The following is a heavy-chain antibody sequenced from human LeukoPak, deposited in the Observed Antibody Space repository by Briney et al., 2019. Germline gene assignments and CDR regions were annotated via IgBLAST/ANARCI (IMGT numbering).Heavy chain of an antibody. CDR2: IYSGGST. CDR1: GFTVNSND. Sequence: PGGSLRLSCAASGFTVNSNDMSWVRQAPGKGLEWVVVIYSGGSTYYADSVKGRFTISRDNSKNTLFLQMNSLRAEDTAVYYCARYRGYGMDVWGQGTTVTVSS. V-gene: IGHV3-66*01. J-gene: IGHJ6*02. CDR3: ARYRGYGMDV. D-gene: IGHD1-26*01.